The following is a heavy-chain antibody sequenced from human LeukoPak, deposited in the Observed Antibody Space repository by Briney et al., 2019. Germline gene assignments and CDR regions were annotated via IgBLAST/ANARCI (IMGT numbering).Heavy chain of an antibody. D-gene: IGHD3-22*01. CDR1: GYTFTGYY. V-gene: IGHV1-2*02. Sequence: ASVKVSCKASGYTFTGYYMHWVRQAPGQGLEWMGWINPNSGGTNYAQKFRGRVTMTRDTSISTAYMELSRLRSDDTAVYYCARAPPPYYYDSSGYFDYWGQGTLVTVSS. CDR2: INPNSGGT. J-gene: IGHJ4*02. CDR3: ARAPPPYYYDSSGYFDY.